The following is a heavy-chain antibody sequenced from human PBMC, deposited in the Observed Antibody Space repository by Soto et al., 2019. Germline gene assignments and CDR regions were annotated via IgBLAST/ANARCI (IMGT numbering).Heavy chain of an antibody. V-gene: IGHV3-23*01. J-gene: IGHJ5*02. CDR3: AKGKSTGDIDWFDP. CDR2: LIGGHYGT. CDR1: GFTLQNYA. D-gene: IGHD3-10*01. Sequence: GGSLRLSCTATGFTLQNYAMAWVRQAPGKGLEWVSTLIGGHYGTAYSYSVKGRFTVSRDNSKNCLYLQMNSLGVEDTAMYFCAKGKSTGDIDWFDPWGQGSLVTVSS.